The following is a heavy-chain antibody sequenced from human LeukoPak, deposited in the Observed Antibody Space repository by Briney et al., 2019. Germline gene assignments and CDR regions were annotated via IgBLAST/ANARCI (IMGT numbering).Heavy chain of an antibody. CDR2: INHSGST. CDR3: ARGLAIDY. V-gene: IGHV4-34*01. Sequence: KSSETLSLTCAVYGGSFSGYYWSWIRQPPGKGLEWIGEINHSGSTNYNPSLKSRVTISVDTSKNQFSLKLSSVTAADTAVYYCARGLAIDYWGQGTLVTVSS. J-gene: IGHJ4*02. CDR1: GGSFSGYY.